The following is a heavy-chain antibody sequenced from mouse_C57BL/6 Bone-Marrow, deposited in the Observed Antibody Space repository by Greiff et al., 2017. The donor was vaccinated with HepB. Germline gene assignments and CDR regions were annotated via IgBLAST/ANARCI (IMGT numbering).Heavy chain of an antibody. CDR2: IRSKSNNYAT. CDR3: VRQLRIYDGYYGAMDY. J-gene: IGHJ4*01. Sequence: DVKLVESGGGLVQPKGSLKLSCAASGFSFNTYAMNWVRQAPGKGLEWVARIRSKSNNYATYYADSVKDRFTISRDDSESMLYLQMNNLKTEDTAMYYCVRQLRIYDGYYGAMDYWGQGTSVTVSS. CDR1: GFSFNTYA. V-gene: IGHV10-1*01. D-gene: IGHD2-3*01.